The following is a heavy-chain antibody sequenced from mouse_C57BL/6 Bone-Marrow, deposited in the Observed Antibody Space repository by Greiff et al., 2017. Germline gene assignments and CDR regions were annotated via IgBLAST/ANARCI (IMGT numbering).Heavy chain of an antibody. J-gene: IGHJ2*01. Sequence: VQLQQSGAELVRPGTSVKVSCKASGYAFTNYLIEWVKQRPGQGLEWIGVINPGSGGTNDNEKFKGKATLTADKSSSTAYMQLSSLTSEDSAVYFCARGGSPFDYWDQGTTLTVSS. CDR1: GYAFTNYL. CDR3: ARGGSPFDY. CDR2: INPGSGGT. D-gene: IGHD1-1*02. V-gene: IGHV1-54*01.